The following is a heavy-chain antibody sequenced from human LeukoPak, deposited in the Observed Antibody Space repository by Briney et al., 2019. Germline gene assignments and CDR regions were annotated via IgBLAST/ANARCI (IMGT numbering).Heavy chain of an antibody. CDR2: VSGSGGIT. D-gene: IGHD2-2*01. J-gene: IGHJ4*02. Sequence: PGGSLRLSCAASGFTFSSYWMSWVRQAPGKGLEWVSGVSGSGGITYYADSVKGRFTISRDNSKNTLYLQMNSLRAEDTALYYCARTPLVRYFDCWGQGTLVTVSS. CDR1: GFTFSSYW. V-gene: IGHV3-23*01. CDR3: ARTPLVRYFDC.